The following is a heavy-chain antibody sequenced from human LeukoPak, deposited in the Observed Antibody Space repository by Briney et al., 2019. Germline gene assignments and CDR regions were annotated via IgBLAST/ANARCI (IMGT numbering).Heavy chain of an antibody. J-gene: IGHJ4*02. CDR2: INPNSGGT. Sequence: GASVKVSCKASGYTFGGYYTHWVRQAPGQGLEWMGWINPNSGGTIYAQKFQGRVTMTRDTSISTAYMDLSRLRSDDTAVYYCARGPHDYSDYWGQGTLVTVSS. CDR3: ARGPHDYSDY. CDR1: GYTFGGYY. V-gene: IGHV1-2*02.